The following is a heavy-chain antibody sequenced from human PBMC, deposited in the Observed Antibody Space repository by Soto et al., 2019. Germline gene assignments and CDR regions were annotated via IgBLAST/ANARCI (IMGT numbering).Heavy chain of an antibody. CDR3: ARSEQQLSRGEYFQH. D-gene: IGHD6-13*01. Sequence: QVQLVQSGAEVKKPGSSVKVSCKASGGTFSSYTISWVRQAPGQGLEWMGRIIPILGIANYAQKFQGRVTITADKSTSTAYMELSSLRSEDTAVYYCARSEQQLSRGEYFQHWGQGTLVIVSS. CDR2: IIPILGIA. CDR1: GGTFSSYT. J-gene: IGHJ1*01. V-gene: IGHV1-69*02.